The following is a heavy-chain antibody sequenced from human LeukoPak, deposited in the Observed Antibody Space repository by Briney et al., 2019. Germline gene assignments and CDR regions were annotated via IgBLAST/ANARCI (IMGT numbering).Heavy chain of an antibody. CDR2: MYISGST. D-gene: IGHD4-17*01. CDR3: ARGTTVTTFDY. CDR1: GGSISGYF. Sequence: SETLSLTCSVSGGSISGYFWSWIRQPPGKELEWIGHMYISGSTNYNPSLKSRVTMSLDTSKSQFSLRLTSVTAADTAVYYCARGTTVTTFDYWGQGTLVTVSS. V-gene: IGHV4-4*09. J-gene: IGHJ4*02.